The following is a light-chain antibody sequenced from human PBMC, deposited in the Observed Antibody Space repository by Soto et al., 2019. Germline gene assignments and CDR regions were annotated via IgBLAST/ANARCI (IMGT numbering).Light chain of an antibody. CDR3: QSYDSSLNVL. CDR1: GAGYD. V-gene: IGLV1-40*01. CDR2: DNT. J-gene: IGLJ2*01. Sequence: QSVLTQPPSVSGAPGQRVTISCTGIGAGYDVHWYQQLPGTAPKLLIYDNTNRPSGVPDRFSGSKSGTSASLAISGLQAEDESDYYCQSYDSSLNVLFGGGTKLPVL.